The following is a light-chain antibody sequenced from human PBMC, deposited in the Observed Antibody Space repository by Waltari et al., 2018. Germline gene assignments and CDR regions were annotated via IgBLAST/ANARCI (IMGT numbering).Light chain of an antibody. J-gene: IGLJ3*02. CDR1: SSDVGGYSY. CDR3: SSYAGSNMVV. Sequence: QSALTQPPSASGSPGQSVTISCTGTSSDVGGYSYVSWYQQYPGRSPKLIIYEVTKRPSGLPDRFSGSKSGNTASLTVSGLQAEDEADYYCSSYAGSNMVVCGGGTKLTVL. V-gene: IGLV2-8*01. CDR2: EVT.